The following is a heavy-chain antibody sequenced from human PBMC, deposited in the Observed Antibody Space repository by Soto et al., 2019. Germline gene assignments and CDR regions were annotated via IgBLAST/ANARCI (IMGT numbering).Heavy chain of an antibody. Sequence: QVQLQESGPGLVKPSQTLSLTCTVSGGSISSGDYYWSWIRQPPGKGLEWIGYIYDSGSTYYNSSLKSRVNITLDTSKNQFSLTLTSVPAADTAVYYCARDNGVGPWGQGTLVTVSS. CDR2: IYDSGST. CDR3: ARDNGVGP. V-gene: IGHV4-30-4*01. D-gene: IGHD2-8*01. J-gene: IGHJ5*02. CDR1: GGSISSGDYY.